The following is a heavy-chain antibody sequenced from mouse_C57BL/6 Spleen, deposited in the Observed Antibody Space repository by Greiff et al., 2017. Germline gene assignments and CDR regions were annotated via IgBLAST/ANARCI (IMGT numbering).Heavy chain of an antibody. CDR1: GFTFNTYA. D-gene: IGHD2-4*01. Sequence: EVQVVESGGGLVQPKGSLKLSCAASGFTFNTYAMHWVRQAPGKGLEWVARISSKSSNYATSYADSGKDSFTISRDDYQGRLYLQMNNLKTQDTTMYYCVRESGICYDYELSLYFGYGGEGTTLTVSS. CDR2: ISSKSSNYAT. J-gene: IGHJ2*01. CDR3: VRESGICYDYELSLYFGY. V-gene: IGHV10-3*01.